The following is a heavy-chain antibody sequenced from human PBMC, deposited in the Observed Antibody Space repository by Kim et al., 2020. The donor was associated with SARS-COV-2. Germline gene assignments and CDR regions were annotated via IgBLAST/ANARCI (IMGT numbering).Heavy chain of an antibody. J-gene: IGHJ4*02. V-gene: IGHV3-33*05. Sequence: GGSLRLSCAASGFSFTNYGMHWVRQAPGKGLEWVAVILYDGINKYYGESVKGRFTISRDMSKNTLYLQMNSLRADDTAVYNCARDTAAATPVEYWGQGTLVTVSS. CDR2: ILYDGINK. CDR1: GFSFTNYG. CDR3: ARDTAAATPVEY. D-gene: IGHD6-13*01.